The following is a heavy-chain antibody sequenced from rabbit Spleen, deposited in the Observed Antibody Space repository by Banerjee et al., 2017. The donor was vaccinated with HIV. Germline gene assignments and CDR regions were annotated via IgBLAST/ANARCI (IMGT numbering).Heavy chain of an antibody. CDR3: ARDLDGVIGWNFGW. CDR1: GVSFSNYNF. D-gene: IGHD1-1*01. V-gene: IGHV1S40*01. CDR2: IDTGSRDFT. Sequence: LVESGGGLVQPGASLTLTCTASGVSFSNYNFMCWVRQAPGKGLEWIACIDTGSRDFTYYASWAKGRFTISKTSSTTVTLQMTSLTAADTATYFCARDLDGVIGWNFGWWGPGTLVTVS. J-gene: IGHJ4*01.